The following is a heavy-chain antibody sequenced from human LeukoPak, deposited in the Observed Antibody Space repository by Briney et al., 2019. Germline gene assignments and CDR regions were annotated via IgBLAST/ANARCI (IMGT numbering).Heavy chain of an antibody. V-gene: IGHV1-69*13. CDR1: GGTFSSYA. D-gene: IGHD2-15*01. J-gene: IGHJ4*02. Sequence: GASVKVSCKASGGTFSSYAISWARQAPGQGLEWMGGIIPIFGTANYAQKFQGRVTITADESTSTAYMELSSLRSEDAAVYYCARDPGYCSGGSCHGDFWGQGTLVTVSS. CDR2: IIPIFGTA. CDR3: ARDPGYCSGGSCHGDF.